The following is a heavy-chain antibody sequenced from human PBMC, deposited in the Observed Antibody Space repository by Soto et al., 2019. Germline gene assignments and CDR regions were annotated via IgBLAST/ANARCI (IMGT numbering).Heavy chain of an antibody. CDR1: YH. CDR2: ISSSWST. J-gene: IGHJ6*01. Sequence: YHLCRILLAPGKGLEWIGCISSSWSTYYHPSLKSRVTISVDTSKNQFSLKLSSVTAADTAVYYCARLVNYG. D-gene: IGHD3-10*01. V-gene: IGHV4-39*01. CDR3: ARLVNYG.